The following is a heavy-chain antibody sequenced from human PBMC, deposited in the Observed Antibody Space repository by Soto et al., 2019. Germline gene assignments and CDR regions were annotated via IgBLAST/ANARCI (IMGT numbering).Heavy chain of an antibody. CDR2: INHSGST. J-gene: IGHJ6*02. D-gene: IGHD2-8*01. CDR1: GGSFSGYY. CDR3: ARGRLMVYAISYYYYGMDV. V-gene: IGHV4-34*01. Sequence: ETLSLTCAVYGGSFSGYYWSWIRQPPGKGLEWIGEINHSGSTNYNPSLKSRVTISVDTSKNQFSLKLSSVTAADTAVYYCARGRLMVYAISYYYYGMDVWGQGTTVTVSS.